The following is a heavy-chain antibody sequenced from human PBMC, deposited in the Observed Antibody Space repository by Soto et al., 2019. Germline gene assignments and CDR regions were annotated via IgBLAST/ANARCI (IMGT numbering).Heavy chain of an antibody. CDR1: GYSFTSYW. D-gene: IGHD6-19*01. V-gene: IGHV5-51*01. J-gene: IGHJ6*02. CDR2: IYPGDSDT. Sequence: GESLKISCKGSGYSFTSYWIGWVRQMPGKGLEWMGIIYPGDSDTRYSPSFQGQVTISADKSISTAYLQWSSLKASDTAMYYCARRGGSSGWYAFIGSDYYYGMDVWGQGTTVTV. CDR3: ARRGGSSGWYAFIGSDYYYGMDV.